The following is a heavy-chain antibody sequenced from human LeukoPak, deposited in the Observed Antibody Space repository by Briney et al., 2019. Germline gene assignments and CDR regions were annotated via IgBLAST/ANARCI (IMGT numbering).Heavy chain of an antibody. CDR1: EFTFDEYG. D-gene: IGHD1-14*01. Sequence: GCALRLSCASTEFTFDEYGMSGVRQAPGKGLDWVSGFNWLGGKIGYADSGKGRFTISRDNPQNSLSLQMNNLIADDTALLHCARRYLLPGAFDIWGNGTMVTVAS. V-gene: IGHV3-20*01. J-gene: IGHJ3*02. CDR3: ARRYLLPGAFDI. CDR2: FNWLGGKI.